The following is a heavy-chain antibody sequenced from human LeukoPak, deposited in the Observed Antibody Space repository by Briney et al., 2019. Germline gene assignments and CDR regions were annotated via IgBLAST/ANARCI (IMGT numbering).Heavy chain of an antibody. D-gene: IGHD4-17*01. J-gene: IGHJ3*02. CDR3: ARRVTTVVKDAFDI. Sequence: ASVKVSCKASGYTFTSYDINWVRQATGQGLEWMGWMSPNSGNTGYAQKFQGRVTMTRNTSISTAYMELSSLRSEDTAVYYCARRVTTVVKDAFDIWGQGTMVTVSS. CDR2: MSPNSGNT. CDR1: GYTFTSYD. V-gene: IGHV1-8*01.